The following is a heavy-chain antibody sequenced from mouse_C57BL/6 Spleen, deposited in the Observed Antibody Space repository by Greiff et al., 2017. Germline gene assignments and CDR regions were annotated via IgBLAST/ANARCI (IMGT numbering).Heavy chain of an antibody. CDR2: IYPGDGDT. CDR1: GYAFSSYW. J-gene: IGHJ2*01. Sequence: QVQLQQSGAEPVKPGASVKIYCKASGYAFSSYWLNWVMPRPGKGLEWIGQIYPGDGDTNYHGTFKGKAPLTADKSSSTAYMQPSSLSSEESAVYFCARWIREGHSWAKGTTLTAS. CDR3: ARWIREGHS. V-gene: IGHV1-80*01. D-gene: IGHD1-1*01.